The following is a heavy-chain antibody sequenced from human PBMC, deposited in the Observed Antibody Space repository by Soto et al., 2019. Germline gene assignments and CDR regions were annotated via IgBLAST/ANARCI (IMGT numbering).Heavy chain of an antibody. Sequence: QVQLVESGGGVVQPGRSLRLSCAASGCTFSSYGMHWVRQAPGKGLEWVAVISYDGSNKYYADSVKGRFTISRDNSKNTLYLQMNSLRAEDTAVYYCAKEGASRWLQLYYFDYWGQGTLVTVSS. CDR2: ISYDGSNK. CDR3: AKEGASRWLQLYYFDY. V-gene: IGHV3-30*18. D-gene: IGHD5-12*01. J-gene: IGHJ4*02. CDR1: GCTFSSYG.